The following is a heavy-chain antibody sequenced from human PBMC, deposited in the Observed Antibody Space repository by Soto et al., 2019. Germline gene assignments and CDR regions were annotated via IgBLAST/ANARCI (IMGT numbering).Heavy chain of an antibody. CDR3: ARHGADSFVYYVDS. CDR1: GGSISSRTYY. CDR2: IYYDGRS. J-gene: IGHJ4*02. Sequence: PSETLSLTCTVSGGSISSRTYYWGWIRRPPGRGLEWIGTIYYDGRSYYNPSLKSRVTISADTSKNHFSLKLSSVTAADTAIYYCARHGADSFVYYVDSWGQGALVTVSS. V-gene: IGHV4-39*01. D-gene: IGHD5-18*01.